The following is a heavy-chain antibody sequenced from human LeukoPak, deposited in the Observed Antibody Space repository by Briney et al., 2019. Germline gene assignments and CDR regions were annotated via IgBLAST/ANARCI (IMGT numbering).Heavy chain of an antibody. CDR1: GVSMGAYY. Sequence: SETLSLTCTVSGVSMGAYYWSWIRQPPGEGLEWIGYVYYRGITNYNPSLQSRVTISMDTSKNQFSLKLSSVTAADTAVYYCARAPRYCSGGSCYPGYYYGMDVWGQGTTVTVSS. V-gene: IGHV4-59*01. CDR3: ARAPRYCSGGSCYPGYYYGMDV. CDR2: VYYRGIT. D-gene: IGHD2-15*01. J-gene: IGHJ6*02.